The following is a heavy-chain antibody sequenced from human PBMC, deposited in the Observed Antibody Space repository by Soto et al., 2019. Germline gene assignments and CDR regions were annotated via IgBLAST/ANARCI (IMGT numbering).Heavy chain of an antibody. CDR1: GGSISSSSYY. V-gene: IGHV4-39*01. D-gene: IGHD4-17*01. Sequence: PSETLSLTCTVSGGSISSSSYYWGWIRQPPGKGLEWIGSIYYSGSTYYNPSLKSRVTISVDTSKNQFSLKLSSVTAADTAVYYCARHGPTVTTSPWFDPWGQGTLVTVSS. J-gene: IGHJ5*02. CDR2: IYYSGST. CDR3: ARHGPTVTTSPWFDP.